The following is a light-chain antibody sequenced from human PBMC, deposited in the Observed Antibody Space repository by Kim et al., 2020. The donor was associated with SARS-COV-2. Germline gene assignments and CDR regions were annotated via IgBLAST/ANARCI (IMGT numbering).Light chain of an antibody. V-gene: IGLV3-25*03. CDR1: ALPKQY. CDR2: YDS. J-gene: IGLJ2*01. Sequence: SYELTQPPSVSVSPGQTARMTCSGDALPKQYAYWYQQKPGQAPVVVISYDSERPSGIPERFSGSSSGTTVTLTISGVQAEDEADYYCQSADSSDNYVVFGGGTQLTVL. CDR3: QSADSSDNYVV.